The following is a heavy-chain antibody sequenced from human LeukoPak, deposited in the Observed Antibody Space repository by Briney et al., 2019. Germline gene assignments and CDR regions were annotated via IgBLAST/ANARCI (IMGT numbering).Heavy chain of an antibody. Sequence: PSETLSLTCTVSGSSISRSSWSWVRQPPGKGLEWIVYTYNGGGTIYNPSLMSRVTVSVDTSKNQFFLNLNSVTAADTAVYFCATSDPPSPAWGQGTRVTVSS. CDR3: ATSDPPSPA. CDR2: TYNGGGT. J-gene: IGHJ5*02. V-gene: IGHV4-59*01. CDR1: GSSISRSS. D-gene: IGHD2-2*01.